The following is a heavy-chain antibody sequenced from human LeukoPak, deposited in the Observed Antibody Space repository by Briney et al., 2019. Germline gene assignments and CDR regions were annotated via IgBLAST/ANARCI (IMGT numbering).Heavy chain of an antibody. Sequence: GSVRDSCMASGYTFTGYYMHWVRQAPGQGVGCMGWINSNCGDTKFAREFQGRVTMTRDTSISTAYMGLSRLRADDTAVYYCATQRGSYLWGTDFDYWGQGTLVTVSS. CDR1: GYTFTGYY. J-gene: IGHJ4*02. CDR3: ATQRGSYLWGTDFDY. D-gene: IGHD3-16*01. CDR2: INSNCGDT. V-gene: IGHV1-2*02.